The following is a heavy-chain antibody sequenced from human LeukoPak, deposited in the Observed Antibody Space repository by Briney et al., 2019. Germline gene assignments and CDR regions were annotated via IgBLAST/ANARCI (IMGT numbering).Heavy chain of an antibody. CDR3: ARENNYGYDY. Sequence: SGPTLVNPTRTLTLTCTCSGFSLSTSGMYVSWIRQPPGKALEWLARIDWDVAKYYSTSLKTRLTISKDTSKNQVVLTMTNMDPVDTSMYYCARENNYGYDYWGQGTLVTVSS. V-gene: IGHV2-70*11. CDR1: GFSLSTSGMY. CDR2: IDWDVAK. J-gene: IGHJ4*02. D-gene: IGHD5-18*01.